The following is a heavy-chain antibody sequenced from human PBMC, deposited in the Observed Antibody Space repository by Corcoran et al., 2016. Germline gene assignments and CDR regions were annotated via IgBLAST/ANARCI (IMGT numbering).Heavy chain of an antibody. Sequence: QVQLVQSGAEVKKPGASVKVSCKASGYTFTSYDINWVRQATGQGLEWMGWMNPNSGNTGYAQKFQGRVTMTRNTPISTVYMERSSLRSEDTAVYYCERGGARLLWFGALPPDRYYYYGMDVWGHGTTVTVSS. CDR2: MNPNSGNT. CDR1: GYTFTSYD. CDR3: ERGGARLLWFGALPPDRYYYYGMDV. J-gene: IGHJ6*02. V-gene: IGHV1-8*01. D-gene: IGHD3-10*01.